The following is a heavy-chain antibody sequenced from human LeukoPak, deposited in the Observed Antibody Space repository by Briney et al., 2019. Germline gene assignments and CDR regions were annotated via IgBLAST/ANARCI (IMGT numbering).Heavy chain of an antibody. CDR2: ISSSGSTI. Sequence: TGGSLRLSCAASGFTFSSYAMHWVRQAPGKGLEWVSYISSSGSTIYYADSVKGRFTISRDNAKNSLYLQMNSLRAEDTAVYYCARDEPEDAFDIWGQGTMVTVSS. D-gene: IGHD1-14*01. CDR3: ARDEPEDAFDI. J-gene: IGHJ3*02. CDR1: GFTFSSYA. V-gene: IGHV3-48*04.